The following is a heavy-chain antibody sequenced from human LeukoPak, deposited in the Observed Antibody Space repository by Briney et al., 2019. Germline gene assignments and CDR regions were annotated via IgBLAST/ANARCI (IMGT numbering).Heavy chain of an antibody. J-gene: IGHJ4*02. V-gene: IGHV4-39*01. D-gene: IGHD7-27*01. CDR3: ARLRGSGEFDY. CDR1: GGSISRSIYF. CDR2: IYYSGST. Sequence: SETLSLTCTVSGGSISRSIYFWGWIRQPPGKGLEWIGSIYYSGSTYYNPSLKSRVTISVDTSKSQFSLNLSSVTAADTAVYYCARLRGSGEFDYWGQGTLVTVSS.